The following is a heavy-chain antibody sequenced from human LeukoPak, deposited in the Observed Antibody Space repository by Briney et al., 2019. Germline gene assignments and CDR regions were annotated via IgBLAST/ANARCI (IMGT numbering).Heavy chain of an antibody. V-gene: IGHV3-30*02. J-gene: IGHJ5*02. CDR3: ARDMTGVIGEFDP. CDR2: IRYDGSNK. D-gene: IGHD3-9*01. Sequence: PGGSLRLSCAASGFTFSSYGMHWVRQAPGKGLEWVAFIRYDGSNKYYADSVKGRFTISRDNSKNTLYLQMNSLRAEDTAVYYCARDMTGVIGEFDPWGQGTLVTVSS. CDR1: GFTFSSYG.